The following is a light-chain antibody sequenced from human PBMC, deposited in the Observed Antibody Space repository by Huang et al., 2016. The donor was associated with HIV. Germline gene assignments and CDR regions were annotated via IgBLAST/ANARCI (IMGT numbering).Light chain of an antibody. J-gene: IGKJ2*01. CDR3: QHYSTHLYT. V-gene: IGKV1-5*03. Sequence: DIQMTQSPSTLSTSVGDRVNITCRASQNISNWLAWYQLRPGQAPKVLIYRSSTLGTGVPSRFSGSGSGTYFTLSISSLQPDDFASYYCQHYSTHLYTFGQGTKLEMK. CDR1: QNISNW. CDR2: RSS.